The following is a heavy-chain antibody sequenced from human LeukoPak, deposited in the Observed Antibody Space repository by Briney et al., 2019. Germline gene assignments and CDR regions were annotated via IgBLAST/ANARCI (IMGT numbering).Heavy chain of an antibody. CDR1: GGSISSYY. J-gene: IGHJ4*02. Sequence: PSETLSLTCTVSGGSISSYYWSWIRQPPGKGLEWIGYIYYSGSTNYNPSLKSRVTISVDTSKNQLSLKLSSVTAADTAVYYCARVTYSVFDYWGQGTLVTVSS. D-gene: IGHD2-21*01. CDR3: ARVTYSVFDY. V-gene: IGHV4-59*08. CDR2: IYYSGST.